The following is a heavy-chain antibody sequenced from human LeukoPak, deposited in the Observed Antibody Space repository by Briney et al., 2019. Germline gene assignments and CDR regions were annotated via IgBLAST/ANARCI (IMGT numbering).Heavy chain of an antibody. Sequence: SETLSLTCTVSGYSISSGYYWAWIRQPPGKGLEWIGEINHSGSTNYNPSLKSRVTISVDTSKNQFSLKLSSVTAADTAVYYCARRKGRDYRGRYFDYWGQGTLVTVSS. CDR1: GYSISSGYY. J-gene: IGHJ4*02. D-gene: IGHD4-11*01. CDR3: ARRKGRDYRGRYFDY. CDR2: INHSGST. V-gene: IGHV4-38-2*02.